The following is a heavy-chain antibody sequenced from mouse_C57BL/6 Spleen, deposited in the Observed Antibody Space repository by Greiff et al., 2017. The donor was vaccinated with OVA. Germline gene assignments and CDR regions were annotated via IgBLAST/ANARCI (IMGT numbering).Heavy chain of an antibody. CDR3: ARDRYYGSSYDY. J-gene: IGHJ2*01. D-gene: IGHD1-1*01. Sequence: EVKLQQSGPELVKPGASVKISCKASGYTFTDYYMNWVKQSHGKSLEWIGDINPNNGGTSYNQKFKGKATLTVDKSSSTAYMELRSLTSEDSAVYYCARDRYYGSSYDYWGQGTTLTVSS. CDR1: GYTFTDYY. V-gene: IGHV1-26*01. CDR2: INPNNGGT.